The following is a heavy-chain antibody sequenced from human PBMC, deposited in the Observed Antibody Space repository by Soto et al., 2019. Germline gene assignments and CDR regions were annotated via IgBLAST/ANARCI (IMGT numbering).Heavy chain of an antibody. Sequence: SETLSLTCTVSGGSISSYYWSWLRQPPGKGLEWIGYIYYSGGTHFNPSLKSRVTISLDTSKNQFSLNLSSVTAADTAVYYCARRYSYGYFDYWGQGTLVTVSS. V-gene: IGHV4-59*08. D-gene: IGHD5-18*01. J-gene: IGHJ4*02. CDR3: ARRYSYGYFDY. CDR1: GGSISSYY. CDR2: IYYSGGT.